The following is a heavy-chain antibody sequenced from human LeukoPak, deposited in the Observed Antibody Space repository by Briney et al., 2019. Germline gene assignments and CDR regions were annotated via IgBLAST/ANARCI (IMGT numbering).Heavy chain of an antibody. D-gene: IGHD2-8*01. CDR2: SRNKASSYTT. Sequence: GGSLRLSCAASGFKFSDHYIDWVRQAPGKGLEWVGRSRNKASSYTTEYAASVEGRFTISRDVSESSLYLQMNSLRAEDTAVYYCAKSAGGVGDYYFDYWGQGTLVTVSS. V-gene: IGHV3-72*01. J-gene: IGHJ4*02. CDR1: GFKFSDHY. CDR3: AKSAGGVGDYYFDY.